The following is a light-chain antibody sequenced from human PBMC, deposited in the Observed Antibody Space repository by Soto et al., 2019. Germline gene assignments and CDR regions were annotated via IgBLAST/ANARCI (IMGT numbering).Light chain of an antibody. CDR2: GAS. CDR1: QSGSSSY. CDR3: QQYGSSSCT. Sequence: EIVVTQSPGTLSLSPGERATLAGRASQSGSSSYLAWYQQRPDQAPRLLLYGASSRATGIPDRFSCSGSGTDFTLTISRLEPEDFEVYYCQQYGSSSCTFGQGTQLAS. V-gene: IGKV3-20*01. J-gene: IGKJ1*01.